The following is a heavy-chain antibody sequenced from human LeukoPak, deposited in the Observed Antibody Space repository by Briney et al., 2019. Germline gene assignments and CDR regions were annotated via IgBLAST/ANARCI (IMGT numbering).Heavy chain of an antibody. D-gene: IGHD3-22*01. Sequence: PSETLSLTCAVSGGSISSSNWWSWVRQPPGKGLEWIGEIYHSGSTNYNPSLKSRVTISVDKSKNQFSLKLSSVTAADTAVYYCARDLVAYDSSGYSPGDAFDIWGQGTMVTVSS. J-gene: IGHJ3*02. V-gene: IGHV4-4*02. CDR1: GGSISSSNW. CDR3: ARDLVAYDSSGYSPGDAFDI. CDR2: IYHSGST.